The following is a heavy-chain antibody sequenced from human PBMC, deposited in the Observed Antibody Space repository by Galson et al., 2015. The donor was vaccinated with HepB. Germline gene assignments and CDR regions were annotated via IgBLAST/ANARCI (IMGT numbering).Heavy chain of an antibody. CDR1: GFTFSSYA. CDR2: ISGSGGST. CDR3: ARAVGYYYYGMDG. D-gene: IGHD4-23*01. Sequence: SLRLSCAASGFTFSSYAMSWVRQAPGKGLEWVSAISGSGGSTYYADSVKGRFTISRDNSKNTLYLQMNSLRADDTAVYYCARAVGYYYYGMDGWGQGTTVTVSS. J-gene: IGHJ6*02. V-gene: IGHV3-23*01.